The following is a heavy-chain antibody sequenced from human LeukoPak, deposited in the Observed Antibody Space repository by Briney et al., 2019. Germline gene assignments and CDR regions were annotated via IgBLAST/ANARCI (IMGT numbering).Heavy chain of an antibody. CDR3: AKIRYYYDSSVSGAFDI. D-gene: IGHD3-22*01. Sequence: GGSLRLSCAASDFSVGSNYMTWVRQAPGKGLEWVSLIYSVGTMFYADSVKGRFTISRDTSKNTLYLQMNSLRAEDTAVYYCAKIRYYYDSSVSGAFDIWGQGTMVTVSS. CDR1: DFSVGSNY. CDR2: IYSVGTM. V-gene: IGHV3-53*01. J-gene: IGHJ3*02.